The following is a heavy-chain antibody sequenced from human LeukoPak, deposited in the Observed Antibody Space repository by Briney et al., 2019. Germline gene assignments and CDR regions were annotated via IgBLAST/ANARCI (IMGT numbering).Heavy chain of an antibody. D-gene: IGHD2-2*01. CDR3: ASGGSCYDY. J-gene: IGHJ4*02. V-gene: IGHV4-34*01. CDR2: INHSGST. CDR1: GGSFSGYY. Sequence: NPSETLSLTCAAYGGSFSGYYWSWIRQPPGKGLEWIGEINHSGSTNYNPSLKSRVTISVDTSKNQFSLRLSSVTAADTAVYYCASGGSCYDYWGQGTLVTVSS.